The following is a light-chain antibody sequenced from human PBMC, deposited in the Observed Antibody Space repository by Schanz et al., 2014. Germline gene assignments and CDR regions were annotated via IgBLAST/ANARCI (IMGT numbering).Light chain of an antibody. J-gene: IGLJ2*01. V-gene: IGLV2-14*02. Sequence: QSALTQPASVSASPGQSITISCTGTATDIGGTYLVSWYQQNPGEAPKLLILGDNHRPSGVSNRFSGSKSANTASLTVSGLQAEDEADYYCSSYAGSAVFGGGTKLTVL. CDR3: SSYAGSAV. CDR1: ATDIGGTYL. CDR2: GDN.